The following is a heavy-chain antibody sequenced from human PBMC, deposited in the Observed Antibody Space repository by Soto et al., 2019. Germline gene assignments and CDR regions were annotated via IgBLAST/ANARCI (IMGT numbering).Heavy chain of an antibody. Sequence: QVQLVQSGAEVKKPGASVKVSCKASGYTFTSYGISWVRQAPGQGLEWMGWISAYNGNTNYAQKLQGRVTMTTDTSTSTAYRELRSLRSDDTAVYYCARDWEGGSGSYYSTFDYWGQGTLVTVSS. CDR1: GYTFTSYG. D-gene: IGHD3-10*01. CDR3: ARDWEGGSGSYYSTFDY. J-gene: IGHJ4*02. V-gene: IGHV1-18*01. CDR2: ISAYNGNT.